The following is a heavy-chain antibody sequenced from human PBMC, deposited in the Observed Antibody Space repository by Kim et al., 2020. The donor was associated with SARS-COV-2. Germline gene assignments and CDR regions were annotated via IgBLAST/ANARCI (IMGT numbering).Heavy chain of an antibody. J-gene: IGHJ6*02. CDR3: ARDRGSSGYGGMDV. D-gene: IGHD3-22*01. V-gene: IGHV3-30*07. Sequence: DSVKGPFTISRDNAKNTLYLHMNSLRAEDTAVYYWARDRGSSGYGGMDVWGQGTTVTVSS.